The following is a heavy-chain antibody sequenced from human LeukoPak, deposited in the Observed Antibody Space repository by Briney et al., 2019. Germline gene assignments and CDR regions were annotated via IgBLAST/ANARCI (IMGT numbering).Heavy chain of an antibody. CDR3: ARANYGSGSYPPDF. CDR2: IYYSGST. CDR1: GGSVYSASYY. Sequence: PSETLSLTCTVSGGSVYSASYYWSWIRQPPGKGLEWIGCIYYSGSTNYNPSLKSRVTISVDTSKNQLSLKLTSVTAADTAVYYCARANYGSGSYPPDFWGQGTLVTASS. V-gene: IGHV4-61*01. J-gene: IGHJ4*02. D-gene: IGHD3-10*01.